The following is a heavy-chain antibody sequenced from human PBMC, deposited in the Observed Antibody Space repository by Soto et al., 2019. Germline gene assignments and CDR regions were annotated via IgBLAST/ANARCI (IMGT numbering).Heavy chain of an antibody. J-gene: IGHJ6*02. CDR2: IDPSDSYT. CDR3: ARQVLLWFGDYYYYGMDV. CDR1: GYSFSSYW. D-gene: IGHD3-10*01. V-gene: IGHV5-10-1*01. Sequence: GESLKISCKGSGYSFSSYWSSWVRQMPGKGLEWMGRIDPSDSYTNYSPSFQGHVTISADKSISTAYLQWSSLKASDTAMYYCARQVLLWFGDYYYYGMDVWGQGTTVTVSS.